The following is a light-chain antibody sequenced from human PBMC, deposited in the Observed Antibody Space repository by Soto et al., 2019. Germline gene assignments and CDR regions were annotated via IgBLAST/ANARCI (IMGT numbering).Light chain of an antibody. CDR3: QQSYSTPPT. J-gene: IGKJ1*01. CDR1: QSISSY. Sequence: DIQMTQSPSSLSASVGDRVTITCRASQSISSYLNWYQQKPGKAPKLLIYAASSLQSGVPSRFSGSGSGTDFTLTISSLQPEDFATYYCQQSYSTPPTFGQGTKVYIQ. CDR2: AAS. V-gene: IGKV1-39*01.